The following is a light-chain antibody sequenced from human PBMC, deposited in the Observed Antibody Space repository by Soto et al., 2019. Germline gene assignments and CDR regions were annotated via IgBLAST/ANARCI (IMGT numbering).Light chain of an antibody. Sequence: QPVLAQPPSASGSPGQSVTISCTGSGSDIGAYNFVSWYQQHPGKAPKLMIFGVTERPSGVPDRFSGSKSGNTASLTVSGLQADDEAVYYCYSYAGRNIWVFGGGTQRTVL. V-gene: IGLV2-8*01. CDR3: YSYAGRNIWV. J-gene: IGLJ3*02. CDR1: GSDIGAYNF. CDR2: GVT.